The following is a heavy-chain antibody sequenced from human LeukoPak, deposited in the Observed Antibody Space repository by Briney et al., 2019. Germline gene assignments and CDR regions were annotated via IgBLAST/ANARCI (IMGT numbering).Heavy chain of an antibody. Sequence: PSETLSLTCAVYGGSFSGYYWSWIRQSPGKGLEWIAYIYNSGSTNYNNYNPSLKSRVIMSMDTSKNQLSLIVSSVTAADTAVYYCARHTTGRALGDFDYWGQGTLVTVSA. D-gene: IGHD2-8*01. V-gene: IGHV4-59*08. J-gene: IGHJ4*02. CDR1: GGSFSGYY. CDR2: IYNSGSTNYN. CDR3: ARHTTGRALGDFDY.